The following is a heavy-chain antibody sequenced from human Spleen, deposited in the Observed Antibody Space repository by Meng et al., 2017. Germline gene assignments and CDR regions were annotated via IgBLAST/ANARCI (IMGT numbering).Heavy chain of an antibody. D-gene: IGHD2-21*02. Sequence: VRLQESAPGLVKPSQTLSLTCTVSGGSISSGDYYWSWIRQHPGKGLEWIGYIYYSGSTYYNPSLKSLLTISVDTSKNQFSLKLSSVTAADTAVYYCARGPLTRGDIAWFDPWGQGTLVTVSS. J-gene: IGHJ5*02. CDR2: IYYSGST. CDR1: GGSISSGDYY. CDR3: ARGPLTRGDIAWFDP. V-gene: IGHV4-31*01.